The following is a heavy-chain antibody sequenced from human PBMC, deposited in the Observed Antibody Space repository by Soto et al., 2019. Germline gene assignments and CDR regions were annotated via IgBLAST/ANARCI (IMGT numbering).Heavy chain of an antibody. D-gene: IGHD3-16*01. CDR2: FDPEDGET. CDR1: GGTFSSYA. CDR3: ATDLGVITFGGAYRFLLDY. J-gene: IGHJ4*02. Sequence: ASVKVSCTASGGTFSSYAISWVRQATGQGLEWMGGFDPEDGETIYAQKFQGRVTMTEDTSTDTAYMELSSLRSEDTAVYYCATDLGVITFGGAYRFLLDYWGQGTLVTVSS. V-gene: IGHV1-24*01.